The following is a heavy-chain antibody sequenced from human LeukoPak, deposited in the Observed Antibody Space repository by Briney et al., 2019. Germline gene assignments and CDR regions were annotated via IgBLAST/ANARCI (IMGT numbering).Heavy chain of an antibody. CDR3: ARGSFYSSGWRNWFDP. V-gene: IGHV7-4-1*02. J-gene: IGHJ5*02. D-gene: IGHD6-19*01. Sequence: VASVKVSCKASGYTFTSYAMNWVRQAPGQGLEWMGWFNTNTGNPTYAQGFTGRFVFSLDTSVSTAYLQISSLKAEDTAVYYCARGSFYSSGWRNWFDPWGQGTLVTVSS. CDR2: FNTNTGNP. CDR1: GYTFTSYA.